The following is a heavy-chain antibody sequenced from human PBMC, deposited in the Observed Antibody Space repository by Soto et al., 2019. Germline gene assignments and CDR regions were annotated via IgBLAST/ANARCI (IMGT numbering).Heavy chain of an antibody. CDR2: IKQDGSEK. CDR1: GFTFSNYW. D-gene: IGHD1-1*01. CDR3: AKNMATLDY. J-gene: IGHJ4*02. V-gene: IGHV3-7*01. Sequence: GGSLRLSCAASGFTFSNYWMTWVRQAPGKGLEWVANIKQDGSEKHYVDSVKGRFSISRDNAKNSLYLQMNTLRAEDTAVYYCAKNMATLDYWGQGTLVTVSS.